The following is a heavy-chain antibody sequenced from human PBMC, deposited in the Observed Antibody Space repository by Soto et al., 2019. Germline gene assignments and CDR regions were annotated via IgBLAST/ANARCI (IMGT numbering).Heavy chain of an antibody. CDR2: IYYSGGT. CDR3: ARLPGAGRPPYGMDV. D-gene: IGHD6-6*01. CDR1: GGSVSSYY. Sequence: SSETLSLTCTVSGGSVSSYYWSWIRQPPGKGLEYTGYIYYSGGTNYNPSLKSRVTISVDTSKNQFSLKVISVIAADTAVYYCARLPGAGRPPYGMDVWGQGTTVTVSS. J-gene: IGHJ6*02. V-gene: IGHV4-59*02.